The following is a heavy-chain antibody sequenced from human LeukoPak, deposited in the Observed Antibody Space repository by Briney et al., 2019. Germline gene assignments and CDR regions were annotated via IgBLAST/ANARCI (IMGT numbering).Heavy chain of an antibody. J-gene: IGHJ6*03. CDR2: IYTTGST. D-gene: IGHD3-10*01. CDR1: GGSISSGTYY. CDR3: ASSSSGSYYYMDV. V-gene: IGHV4-61*02. Sequence: PSETLSLTCTVSGGSISSGTYYWSWIRQPAGKGLEWIVRIYTTGSTNYNPSLKSRVTISVDTSKNQFSLKLSSVTAADTAVYFCASSSSGSYYYMDVWGKGTTVTVSS.